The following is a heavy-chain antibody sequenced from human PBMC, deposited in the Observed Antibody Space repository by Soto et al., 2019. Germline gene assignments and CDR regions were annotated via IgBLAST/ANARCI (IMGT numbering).Heavy chain of an antibody. Sequence: GGSLRLSCAASGFTFSDYAMSWVRQAPGKGLEWVSSISGSGTSTYYADSVKGRFTISRDSSKNTLNLEMNSLRAEDTAVYYCAKQSYAFWSGYSTGFAMDVWGQGTTVTVSS. CDR3: AKQSYAFWSGYSTGFAMDV. CDR1: GFTFSDYA. CDR2: ISGSGTST. J-gene: IGHJ6*02. V-gene: IGHV3-23*01. D-gene: IGHD3-3*01.